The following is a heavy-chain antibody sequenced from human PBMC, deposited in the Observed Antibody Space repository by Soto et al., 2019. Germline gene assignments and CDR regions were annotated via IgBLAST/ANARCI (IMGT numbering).Heavy chain of an antibody. CDR3: AREVREGEMATTYEYYFDY. Sequence: SETLSLTCTVSGGSISSGDYYWSWIRQPPGKGLEWIGYIYYSGSTYYNPSLKSRVTISVDTSKNQFSLKLNSVTAADTAVYYCAREVREGEMATTYEYYFDYWGQGTLVTASS. CDR2: IYYSGST. D-gene: IGHD5-12*01. J-gene: IGHJ4*02. CDR1: GGSISSGDYY. V-gene: IGHV4-30-4*01.